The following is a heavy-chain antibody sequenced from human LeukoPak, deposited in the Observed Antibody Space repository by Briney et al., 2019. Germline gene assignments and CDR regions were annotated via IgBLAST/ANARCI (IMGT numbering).Heavy chain of an antibody. Sequence: GGSLRLSCAASGFTFSTYCMRWVRQAPGKGLEWVANIKQDGSEKYYVDSVKGRFTISRDNAKNSLYLQMNSLRAEDTAVYYCARRPSAFDIWGQGTMVTVSS. V-gene: IGHV3-7*03. CDR1: GFTFSTYC. CDR2: IKQDGSEK. J-gene: IGHJ3*02. CDR3: ARRPSAFDI.